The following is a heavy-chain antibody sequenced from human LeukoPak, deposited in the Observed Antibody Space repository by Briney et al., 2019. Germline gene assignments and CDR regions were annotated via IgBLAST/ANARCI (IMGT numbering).Heavy chain of an antibody. CDR2: ISHSGGII. CDR1: GFTFSDYY. Sequence: GGSLRLSCAASGFTFSDYYMTWIRQAPGKGLEWVSYISHSGGIIYYAASVNGRFTISRDNAKISQYLQMNRLGAEDTAVYYCARATEITMIRGGPRYDYWGQGTLVIVSS. CDR3: ARATEITMIRGGPRYDY. J-gene: IGHJ4*02. D-gene: IGHD3-10*01. V-gene: IGHV3-11*04.